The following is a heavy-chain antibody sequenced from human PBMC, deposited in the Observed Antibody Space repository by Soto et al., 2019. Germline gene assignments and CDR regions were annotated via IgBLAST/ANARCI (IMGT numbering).Heavy chain of an antibody. V-gene: IGHV4-31*03. J-gene: IGHJ4*02. D-gene: IGHD5-18*01. CDR1: GGSISSGGYY. Sequence: QVQLQESGPGLVKPSQTLSLTCTVSGGSISSGGYYWSWIRQHPGKGLEWIGYIYYSGSTYYNPSHNSRVTISVDTSKNQFSLKLSSVTAADTAVYYCARSGYSYGPNPLLYWGQGTLVTVSS. CDR3: ARSGYSYGPNPLLY. CDR2: IYYSGST.